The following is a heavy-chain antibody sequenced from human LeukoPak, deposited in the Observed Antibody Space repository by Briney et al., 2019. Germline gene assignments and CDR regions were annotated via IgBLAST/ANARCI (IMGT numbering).Heavy chain of an antibody. V-gene: IGHV3-7*01. D-gene: IGHD3-10*01. CDR1: GFTFTTYW. CDR2: INQDGTEK. CDR3: AKVAKYYYGSETYYFFEH. Sequence: GGSLRLSCAASGFTFTTYWMTWVRKAPGKGLEWVASINQDGTEKYYVDSVKGRFTISRDNAKNSLYLQMNSLRVEDTAVFYCAKVAKYYYGSETYYFFEHWGQGTPVTASS. J-gene: IGHJ4*02.